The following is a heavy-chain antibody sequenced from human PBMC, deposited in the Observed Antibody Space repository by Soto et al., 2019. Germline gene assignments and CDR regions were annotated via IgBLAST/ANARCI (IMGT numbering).Heavy chain of an antibody. D-gene: IGHD6-13*01. J-gene: IGHJ5*01. Sequence: QVQLAQSGAELKKPGASVKVSCKTSGYTFITYEITWVRQATGQGLEWMGWMNPRSGNTGYAQKFQGRVAMTRNTSINTAYLELTDLTSEDTAVYYCARGDSFTSSWYWFDSWGQGTLVTVSS. CDR3: ARGDSFTSSWYWFDS. CDR2: MNPRSGNT. CDR1: GYTFITYE. V-gene: IGHV1-8*01.